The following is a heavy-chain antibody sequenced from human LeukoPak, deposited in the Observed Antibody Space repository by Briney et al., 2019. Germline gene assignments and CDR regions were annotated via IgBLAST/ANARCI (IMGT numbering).Heavy chain of an antibody. V-gene: IGHV3-30*02. CDR1: GLTFSSYG. CDR3: AKDPDSSGYGDY. CDR2: IRYDGSNK. Sequence: GGSLRLSWAASGLTFSSYGMHWVRQAPGKGLEGVACIRYDGSNKYYADSVKGRFTISRDKSKNTLYLQMNSLRAEDTAVYYCAKDPDSSGYGDYWGQGTLVTVSS. J-gene: IGHJ4*02. D-gene: IGHD3-22*01.